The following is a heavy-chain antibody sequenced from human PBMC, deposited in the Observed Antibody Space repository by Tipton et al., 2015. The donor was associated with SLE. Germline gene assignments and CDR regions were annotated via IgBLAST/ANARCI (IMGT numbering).Heavy chain of an antibody. CDR1: GFTFGDYA. V-gene: IGHV3-49*04. CDR2: IRSKAYGGTT. Sequence: SLRLSCTASGFTFGDYAMSWVRQAPGKELEWVGFIRSKAYGGTTEYAASVKGRFTISRGDSKSIAYLQMNSLKTEDTAVYYCTRDRGAAAGTGYFQHWGQGTLVTVSS. CDR3: TRDRGAAAGTGYFQH. J-gene: IGHJ1*01. D-gene: IGHD6-13*01.